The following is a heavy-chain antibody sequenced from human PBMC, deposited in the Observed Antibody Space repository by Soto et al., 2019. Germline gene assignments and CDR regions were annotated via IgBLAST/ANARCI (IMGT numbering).Heavy chain of an antibody. J-gene: IGHJ4*02. V-gene: IGHV1-18*04. CDR2: INAANT. CDR3: VILQVAGGRYTFDY. CDR1: GYTFTSYG. D-gene: IGHD2-15*01. Sequence: QVQLVQSGAEVKIPGASVKVSFKASGYTFTSYGFSWVRQAPGQGLEWMGWINAANTHDAQNLQGRVTMTTDTSSGTAYMELRSLRSDDTAAYYCVILQVAGGRYTFDYWGRGTLVTVSS.